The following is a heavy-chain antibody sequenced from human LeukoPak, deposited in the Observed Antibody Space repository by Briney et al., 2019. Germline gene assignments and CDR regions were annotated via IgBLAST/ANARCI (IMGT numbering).Heavy chain of an antibody. V-gene: IGHV3-11*01. J-gene: IGHJ4*02. D-gene: IGHD3-10*01. CDR3: ARAXVRGVLSSPFDY. CDR2: ISSSGRTI. CDR1: GFTFNDYY. Sequence: GGSLXLSCAASGFTFNDYYMSWLRQAPGKGLEWVSKISSSGRTIFYADSVKGRFTISRDNARNSVYLQMNRLRAEDTAVYYCARAXVRGVLSSPFDYWGQGTLVTVSS.